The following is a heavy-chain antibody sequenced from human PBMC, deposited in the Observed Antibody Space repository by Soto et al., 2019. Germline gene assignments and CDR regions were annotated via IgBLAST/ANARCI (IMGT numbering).Heavy chain of an antibody. D-gene: IGHD4-17*01. CDR2: IIPIFGTA. CDR3: ASYYGGKPFDY. V-gene: IGHV1-69*01. J-gene: IGHJ4*02. Sequence: QVQLVQSGAEVQKPGSSVKDSCKASGGTFSSYAISWLRQAPGQGLEWMGGIIPIFGTANYAQKFQGRVTITAEESTSTAYMELSSLRSEDTAVYFCASYYGGKPFDYWGQGTLVTVSS. CDR1: GGTFSSYA.